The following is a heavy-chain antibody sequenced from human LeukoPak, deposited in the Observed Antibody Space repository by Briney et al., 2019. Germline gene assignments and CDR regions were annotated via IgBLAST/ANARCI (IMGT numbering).Heavy chain of an antibody. CDR1: GGTFSSYA. D-gene: IGHD3-3*01. J-gene: IGHJ6*03. V-gene: IGHV1-69*05. CDR3: AREGYYDFYYYMDV. CDR2: IIPIFGTA. Sequence: GASVKVSCKASGGTFSSYAISWVRQAPGQGLEWMGRIIPIFGTANYAQKFQSRVTITTDESTSTAYMELSSLRSEDTAVYYCAREGYYDFYYYMDVWGKGTTVTVSS.